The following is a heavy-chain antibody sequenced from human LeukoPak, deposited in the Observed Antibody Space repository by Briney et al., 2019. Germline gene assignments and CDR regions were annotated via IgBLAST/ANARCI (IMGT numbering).Heavy chain of an antibody. J-gene: IGHJ4*02. D-gene: IGHD4-23*01. CDR2: ISSSSSYI. V-gene: IGHV3-21*01. CDR3: ARGDTVVTPHFDY. CDR1: GFTFSSYE. Sequence: GGSLRLSCAASGFTFSSYEMNWVRQAPGKGLEWVSSISSSSSYIYYADSVKGRFTISRDNAKNSLYLQMNSLRAEDTAVYYCARGDTVVTPHFDYWGQGTLVTVSS.